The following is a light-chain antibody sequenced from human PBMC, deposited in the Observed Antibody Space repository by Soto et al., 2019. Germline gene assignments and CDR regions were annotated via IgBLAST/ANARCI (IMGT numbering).Light chain of an antibody. CDR2: EVS. V-gene: IGLV2-8*01. CDR3: SSYAGSNNVV. Sequence: QSALTQPPSASGSPGQSVTISCTGTSSDVGVYNYVSWYQQHPGKAPKPLIYEVSKRPSGVPDRCSGSKSGNTASLTVSGLQAEDEADFYCSSYAGSNNVVFGGGTKLTVL. J-gene: IGLJ2*01. CDR1: SSDVGVYNY.